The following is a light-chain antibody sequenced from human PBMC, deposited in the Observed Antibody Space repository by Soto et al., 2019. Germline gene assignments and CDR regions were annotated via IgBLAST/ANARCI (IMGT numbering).Light chain of an antibody. CDR3: TQVKQLLT. CDR2: KVS. V-gene: IGKV2-24*01. Sequence: DIVMTQTPLSSPVILGQPASISFRSSQRLVHSDGNTYLSCLQQRPGQPARLLIYKVSKRFSGVSDRFSGSGAGTDFTLKSRRVEAEDVGVYDCTQVKQLLTFGGGTKVDI. CDR1: QRLVHSDGNTY. J-gene: IGKJ4*01.